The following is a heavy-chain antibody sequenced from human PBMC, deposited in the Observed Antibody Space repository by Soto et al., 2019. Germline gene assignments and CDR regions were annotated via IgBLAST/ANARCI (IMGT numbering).Heavy chain of an antibody. V-gene: IGHV5-51*01. J-gene: IGHJ6*02. CDR2: SILGDSDA. Sequence: GESLKISCKPSGDKFARYWIGWVRQILEKGLEWLGVSILGDSDAKYSPSFRGQVIISADKSIRTAYLQWSGLTASDTAIYFSARESGMDIWGQGTMVTSSS. CDR3: ARESGMDI. D-gene: IGHD5-12*01. CDR1: GDKFARYW.